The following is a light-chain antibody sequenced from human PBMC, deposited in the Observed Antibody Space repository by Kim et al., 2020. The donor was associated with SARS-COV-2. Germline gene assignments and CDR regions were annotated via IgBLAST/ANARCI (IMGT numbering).Light chain of an antibody. CDR3: NSRDSSGNLWV. Sequence: SSELTQDPAVSVALGQTVRTTCQGDSLRSYYASWYQQKPGQAPVLVIYGKNNRPSGIPDRFSGSSSGNTASLTITGAQAEDEADYYCNSRDSSGNLWVFG. CDR1: SLRSYY. CDR2: GKN. J-gene: IGLJ2*01. V-gene: IGLV3-19*01.